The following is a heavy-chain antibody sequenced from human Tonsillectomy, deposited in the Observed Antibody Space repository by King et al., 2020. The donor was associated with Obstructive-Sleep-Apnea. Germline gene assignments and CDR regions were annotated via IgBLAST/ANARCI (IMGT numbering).Heavy chain of an antibody. Sequence: VQLVESGGGVAQPGRSLRLSCAASGFTFSNSAMHWVRQAPGKGPEWVSAISYDGSNKYYADSVKGRVTISRDNSKKTLYLRMNSLRAEDTAVYYCAGVGRSGSYYDSYYFDYWGQGTLVTVSS. CDR2: ISYDGSNK. CDR1: GFTFSNSA. D-gene: IGHD3-10*01. J-gene: IGHJ4*02. V-gene: IGHV3-30-3*01. CDR3: AGVGRSGSYYDSYYFDY.